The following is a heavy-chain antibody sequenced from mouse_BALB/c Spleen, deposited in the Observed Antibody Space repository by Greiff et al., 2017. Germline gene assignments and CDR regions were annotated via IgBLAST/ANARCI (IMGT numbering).Heavy chain of an antibody. D-gene: IGHD2-2*01. CDR2: ISSGGST. J-gene: IGHJ2*01. V-gene: IGHV5-6-5*01. CDR3: ARTAGVWLCYYFDY. CDR1: GFTFSSYA. Sequence: EVKLVESGGGLVKPGGSLKLSCAASGFTFSSYAMSWVRQTPEKRLEWVASISSGGSTYYPDSVKGRFTISRDNARNILYLQMSSLRSEDTAMYYCARTAGVWLCYYFDYWGQGTTLTVSS.